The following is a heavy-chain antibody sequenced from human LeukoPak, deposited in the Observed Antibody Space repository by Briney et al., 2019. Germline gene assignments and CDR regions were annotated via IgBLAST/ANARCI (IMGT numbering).Heavy chain of an antibody. V-gene: IGHV3-21*01. CDR2: ITSSNNYI. CDR1: GFTFRSYS. D-gene: IGHD2/OR15-2a*01. CDR3: ARGEFGDYYYFYMDV. Sequence: GGSLRLSCAASGFTFRSYSMNWVRQAPGKGLEWVSSITSSNNYIYYGDSVKGRFTISRDDAKNSLFLQMNSLRAEDTATYYCARGEFGDYYYFYMDVWGKGTTVTVSS. J-gene: IGHJ6*03.